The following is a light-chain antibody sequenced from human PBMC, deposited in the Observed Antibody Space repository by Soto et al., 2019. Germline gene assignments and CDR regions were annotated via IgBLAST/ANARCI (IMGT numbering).Light chain of an antibody. CDR2: GGS. V-gene: IGKV1-39*01. CDR3: QKIDYIPLT. Sequence: DIQMTQSPSSLSASVGDRVTITCRASQSIGSYLNWYQQKPGKAPNLLIHGGSILQSGVPPRFSGGGGGTDFTRTIRSLQPADFASYSCQKIDYIPLTFGGGTKGDSK. J-gene: IGKJ4*01. CDR1: QSIGSY.